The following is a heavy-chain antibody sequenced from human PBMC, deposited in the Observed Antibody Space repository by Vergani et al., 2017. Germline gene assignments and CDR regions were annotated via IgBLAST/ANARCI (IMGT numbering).Heavy chain of an antibody. CDR1: GYSISSCYY. CDR3: ASKPIYAYYLDY. CDR2: IYHSGST. V-gene: IGHV4-38-2*02. Sequence: QVQLQESGPGLVKPSETLSLPCTVSGYSISSCYYWGWIRPPPGRGRVWFGSIYHSGSTYYNPSLKSRVTISVDTSKNQFSLKLSSVTAADMAVYYCASKPIYAYYLDYWGQGTLVTVSS. D-gene: IGHD1-14*01. J-gene: IGHJ4*02.